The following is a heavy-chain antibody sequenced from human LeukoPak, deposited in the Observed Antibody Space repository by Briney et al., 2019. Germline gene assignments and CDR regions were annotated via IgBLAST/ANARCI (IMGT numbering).Heavy chain of an antibody. CDR1: GGSISSSSYY. CDR3: ARFNYDSSGYSSDY. Sequence: PSETLSLTCTVSGGSISSSSYYWGRIRQPPGKGLEWIGSIYYSGSTYYNPSLKSRVTISVDTSKNQFSLKLSSVTAADTAVYYCARFNYDSSGYSSDYWGQGTLVTVSS. J-gene: IGHJ4*02. CDR2: IYYSGST. D-gene: IGHD3-22*01. V-gene: IGHV4-39*07.